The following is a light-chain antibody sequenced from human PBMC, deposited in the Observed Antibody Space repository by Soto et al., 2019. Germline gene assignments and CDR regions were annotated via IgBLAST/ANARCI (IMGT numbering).Light chain of an antibody. V-gene: IGKV3-11*01. CDR1: QSVSSY. CDR3: QQLSHYPYT. CDR2: DAS. Sequence: EIVLTQSPATLSLSPGERATLSCRASQSVSSYLAWYQQKPGQAPRLLIYDASNTATGIPARFSGSGSGTDFTLTISGLQFGDFATYFCQQLSHYPYTFGQGTKLEI. J-gene: IGKJ2*01.